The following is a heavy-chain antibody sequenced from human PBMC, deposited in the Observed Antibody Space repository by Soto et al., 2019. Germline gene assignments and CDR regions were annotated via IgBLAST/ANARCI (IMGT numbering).Heavy chain of an antibody. Sequence: VGSLRLSCAASGFTFSGSAMHWVRQASGKGLEWVGRIRSKAYSYATSYAASVKGRFTISRDDSKNTAYLQMNSLKSEDTAVYYCTIQEIMGATGSWAQGTQVTVSS. J-gene: IGHJ5*02. V-gene: IGHV3-73*01. D-gene: IGHD1-26*01. CDR1: GFTFSGSA. CDR2: IRSKAYSYAT. CDR3: TIQEIMGATGS.